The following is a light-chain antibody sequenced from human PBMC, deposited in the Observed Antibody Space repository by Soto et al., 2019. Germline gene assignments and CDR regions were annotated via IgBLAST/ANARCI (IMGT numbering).Light chain of an antibody. J-gene: IGLJ2*01. V-gene: IGLV1-51*01. Sequence: QSVLTQPPSLSAVPGQKVTISCSGSESNVGSNIVSWYQQLPGTAPKLLIYDTDKRPSGIPDRFSGSKSGTSATLAITGLQAGDEADYYCASWDNSLNIEVFGGGTKLTVL. CDR2: DTD. CDR3: ASWDNSLNIEV. CDR1: ESNVGSNI.